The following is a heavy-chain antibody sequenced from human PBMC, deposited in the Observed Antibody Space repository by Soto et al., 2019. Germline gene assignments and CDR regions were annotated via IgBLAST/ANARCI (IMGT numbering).Heavy chain of an antibody. D-gene: IGHD3-3*01. V-gene: IGHV4-61*01. CDR3: ARDFAYFDS. Sequence: SETLFLTLTVSGGSFKRGSYFLSRVRQPPGKGLEWVGYVYHTGRTRYKPPPHSRLSISMETSKTKFSLNLDSVNAADTAVYFCARDFAYFDSWGQGTLVTVSA. J-gene: IGHJ4*02. CDR1: GGSFKRGSYF. CDR2: VYHTGRT.